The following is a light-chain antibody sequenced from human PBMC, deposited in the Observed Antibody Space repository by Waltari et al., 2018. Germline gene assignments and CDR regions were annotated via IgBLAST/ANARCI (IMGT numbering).Light chain of an antibody. Sequence: QSVLTQPPSASGTPGQRVTISCSGSSSNIGSNTVNWYQQLPGTAPKLLIYSTNQRPSGVPGRFSCSKSGTSASLAISGLQSEDEADYYCAAWDDSLAWVFGGGTKLTVL. CDR2: STN. J-gene: IGLJ3*02. CDR1: SSNIGSNT. V-gene: IGLV1-44*01. CDR3: AAWDDSLAWV.